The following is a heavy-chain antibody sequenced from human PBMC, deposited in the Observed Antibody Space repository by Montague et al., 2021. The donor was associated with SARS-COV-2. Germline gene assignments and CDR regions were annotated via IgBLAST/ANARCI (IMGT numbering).Heavy chain of an antibody. CDR1: GDSISSTYY. D-gene: IGHD6-13*01. J-gene: IGHJ4*02. CDR2: IYISGST. V-gene: IGHV4-4*07. Sequence: SETLSLTCTVSGDSISSTYYWSWIRQPAGKGLEWIGRIYISGSTNYNPSLKSRVTMSIDTSKNQFSPKLNSLTAADTAVYYCARGQQLDFDYWGQGTLVTVSS. CDR3: ARGQQLDFDY.